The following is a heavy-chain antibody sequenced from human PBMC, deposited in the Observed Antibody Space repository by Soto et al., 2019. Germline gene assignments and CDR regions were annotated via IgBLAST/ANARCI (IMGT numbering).Heavy chain of an antibody. CDR1: GFTFSTYA. CDR2: LTPSGGET. V-gene: IGHV3-23*01. D-gene: IGHD4-17*01. CDR3: AHPRGYGVFDAYDI. J-gene: IGHJ3*02. Sequence: EAQLLESGGGLVRPGGSLRLSCVASGFTFSTYAMSWVRQAPGKGLEWVSALTPSGGETYYADSVKGRFTISRDNSMNALYLQMNSLRTEDTAVYYCAHPRGYGVFDAYDIWGPGTMVTVSS.